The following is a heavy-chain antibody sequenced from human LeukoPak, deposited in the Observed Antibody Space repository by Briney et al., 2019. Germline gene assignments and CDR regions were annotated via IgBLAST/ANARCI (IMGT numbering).Heavy chain of an antibody. CDR1: GFTFSSYA. CDR2: ISCSGGST. Sequence: GGSLRLSCAASGFTFSSYARSWVRQAPGKGLEWVSSISCSGGSTYYADSVKRRFTISRDNSKNTLYLQMNSLRAEDTAVYYCAKYDYDILTGYFSFDYWGQGTLVTDSS. J-gene: IGHJ4*02. CDR3: AKYDYDILTGYFSFDY. D-gene: IGHD3-9*01. V-gene: IGHV3-23*01.